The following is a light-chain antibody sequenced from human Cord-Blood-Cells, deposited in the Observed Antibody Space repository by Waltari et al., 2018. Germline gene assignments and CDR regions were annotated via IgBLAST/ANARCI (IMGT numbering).Light chain of an antibody. Sequence: QSALTQPASVSGSPGQSITISCPGTSSDVGCYNLVPWYQQHPGKAPKLMIYEGSKRPSGVSNRFSGSKSGNTASLTISGLQAEDEADYYCCSYAGSSTYVFGTGTKVTVL. V-gene: IGLV2-23*01. J-gene: IGLJ1*01. CDR2: EGS. CDR3: CSYAGSSTYV. CDR1: SSDVGCYNL.